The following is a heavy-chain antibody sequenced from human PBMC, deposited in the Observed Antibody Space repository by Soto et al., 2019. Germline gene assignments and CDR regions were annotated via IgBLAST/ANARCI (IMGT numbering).Heavy chain of an antibody. Sequence: GASVKVSCKASGYTFTGYYMHWVRQAPGQGLEWMGWINPNSGGTNYAQKFQGRVTMTRGTSISTAYMELSRLRSDDTAVYYCARDLRRLRGTLTHSDYWGQGTLVTAPQ. CDR1: GYTFTGYY. CDR3: ARDLRRLRGTLTHSDY. D-gene: IGHD2-15*01. CDR2: INPNSGGT. V-gene: IGHV1-2*02. J-gene: IGHJ4*02.